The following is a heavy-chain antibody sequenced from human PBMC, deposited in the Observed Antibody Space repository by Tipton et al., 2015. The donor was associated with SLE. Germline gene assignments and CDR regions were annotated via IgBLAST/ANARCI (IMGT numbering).Heavy chain of an antibody. D-gene: IGHD6-19*01. V-gene: IGHV4-38-2*01. CDR3: ASLLWYSSGSFED. CDR2: IYHSGIT. CDR1: GYSVSTAYY. J-gene: IGHJ4*02. Sequence: TLSLTCAVSGYSVSTAYYWGWIRQPPGKGLEWIGTIYHSGITFYNASPQTRVTISLDTSKNQLSLSLTSVTAADTAMYYCASLLWYSSGSFEDWGQGTLVTVSS.